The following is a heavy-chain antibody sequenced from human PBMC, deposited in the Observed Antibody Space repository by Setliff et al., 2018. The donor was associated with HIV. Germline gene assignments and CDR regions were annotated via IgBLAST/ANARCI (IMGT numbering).Heavy chain of an antibody. V-gene: IGHV4-31*03. J-gene: IGHJ4*02. CDR3: AREPDKIAAADS. Sequence: SETLSLTCTVSGDSTGFSGYFWSWIRQHPGKGLEWIGYIYYSGSTFYNPSLKSRAAISIDTSKNQFFLKLKSVTVADTAVYYCAREPDKIAAADSWGQGTLVTVSS. CDR1: GDSTGFSGYF. D-gene: IGHD6-13*01. CDR2: IYYSGST.